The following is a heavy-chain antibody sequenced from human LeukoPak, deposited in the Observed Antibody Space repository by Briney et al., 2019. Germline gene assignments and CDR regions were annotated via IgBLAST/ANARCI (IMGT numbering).Heavy chain of an antibody. D-gene: IGHD5-24*01. Sequence: ASVKVSCKASGGTFSSYVISWVRQATGQGLEWMGGIIPIFGTANYAQKFQGRVTITADESTSTAYMELSSLRSEDTAVYYCARVRRWLQRSTYYFDYWGQGTLVTVSS. J-gene: IGHJ4*02. CDR3: ARVRRWLQRSTYYFDY. CDR2: IIPIFGTA. V-gene: IGHV1-69*13. CDR1: GGTFSSYV.